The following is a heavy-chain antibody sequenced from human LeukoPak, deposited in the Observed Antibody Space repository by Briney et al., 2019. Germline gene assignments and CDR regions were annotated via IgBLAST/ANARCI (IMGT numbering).Heavy chain of an antibody. Sequence: SVKVSCKASGFTFTSSAMQWVRQARGQRLEWIGWIVVGSGNTNYAQKFQERVTITRDMSTSTAYMELSSLRSEDTAVYYCARDRGVPGPGNALDIWGQGTMVTVSS. V-gene: IGHV1-58*02. J-gene: IGHJ3*02. D-gene: IGHD2-8*01. CDR2: IVVGSGNT. CDR3: ARDRGVPGPGNALDI. CDR1: GFTFTSSA.